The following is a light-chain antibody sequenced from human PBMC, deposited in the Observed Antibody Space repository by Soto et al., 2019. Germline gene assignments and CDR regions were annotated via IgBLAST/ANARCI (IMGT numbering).Light chain of an antibody. CDR2: EVS. CDR3: SSYTSSSTYV. J-gene: IGLJ1*01. Sequence: QPVLTQPPSVSGSPGQSVTISCTGTSSDVGSYNRVSWYQQPPGTAPKLMIYEVSNRPSGVPDRFSGSKSGNTASLTISGLQAEDEVDYYCSSYTSSSTYVFGTGTKVTVL. V-gene: IGLV2-18*02. CDR1: SSDVGSYNR.